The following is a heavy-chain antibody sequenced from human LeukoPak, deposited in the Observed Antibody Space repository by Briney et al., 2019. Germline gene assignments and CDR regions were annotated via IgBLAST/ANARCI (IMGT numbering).Heavy chain of an antibody. V-gene: IGHV3-48*01. D-gene: IGHD4-17*01. CDR3: AKDLFRDFGDYYFDY. Sequence: GGSLRLSCVASGFTFSTYSMNWVRQAPGKGLEWVSYISFSTSTIYYADSVKGRFTISRDNAKNALYLQMNSLRAEDTAMYYCAKDLFRDFGDYYFDYWGQGILVTVSS. J-gene: IGHJ4*02. CDR1: GFTFSTYS. CDR2: ISFSTSTI.